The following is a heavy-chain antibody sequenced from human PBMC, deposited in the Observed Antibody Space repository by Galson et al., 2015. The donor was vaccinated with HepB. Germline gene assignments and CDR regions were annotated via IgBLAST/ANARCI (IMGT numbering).Heavy chain of an antibody. J-gene: IGHJ6*02. CDR3: ARDLEAWNDAPGYYYYYGMDV. V-gene: IGHV1-2*04. CDR1: GYTFTGYY. D-gene: IGHD1-1*01. CDR2: INPNSGGT. Sequence: SVKVSCKASGYTFTGYYMHWVRQAPGQGLEWMGWINPNSGGTNYAQKFQGWVTMTRDTSISTAYMELSRLRSDDTAVYYCARDLEAWNDAPGYYYYYGMDVWGQGTTVTVSS.